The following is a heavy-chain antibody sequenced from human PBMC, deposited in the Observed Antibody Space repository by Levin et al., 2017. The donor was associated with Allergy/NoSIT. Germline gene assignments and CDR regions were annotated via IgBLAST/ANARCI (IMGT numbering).Heavy chain of an antibody. V-gene: IGHV4-31*03. J-gene: IGHJ5*02. D-gene: IGHD6-13*01. CDR3: ARRIAAAGSGIWFDP. CDR2: IYYSGST. Sequence: SETLSLTCTVSGGSISSGGYYWSWIRQHPGKGLEWIGYIYYSGSTYYSPSLKSRVTISVDTSKNQFSLKLSSVTAADTAMYYCARRIAAAGSGIWFDPWGQGTLVTVSS. CDR1: GGSISSGGYY.